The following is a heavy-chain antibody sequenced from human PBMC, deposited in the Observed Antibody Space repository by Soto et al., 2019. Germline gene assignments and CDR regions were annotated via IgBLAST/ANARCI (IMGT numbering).Heavy chain of an antibody. CDR1: GGSISSSSYY. V-gene: IGHV4-39*01. J-gene: IGHJ6*02. Sequence: PSETLSLTCTVSGGSISSSSYYWGWIRQPPGKGLEWIGSIYYSGSTYYNPSLKSRVTISVDTSKNQFSLKLSSVTAADTAVYYCASIYGSGGYYYYYGMDVWGQGTTVTVSS. D-gene: IGHD3-10*01. CDR3: ASIYGSGGYYYYYGMDV. CDR2: IYYSGST.